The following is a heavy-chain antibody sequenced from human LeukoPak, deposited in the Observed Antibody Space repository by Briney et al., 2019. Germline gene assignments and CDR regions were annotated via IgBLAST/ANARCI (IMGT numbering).Heavy chain of an antibody. CDR2: IYYSGST. D-gene: IGHD4-17*01. CDR1: GGSIRSYY. Sequence: SETLSPTCTVSGGSIRSYYWSWIRQPPGKGLEWIGYIYYSGSTNCNPSLKSRVTISVDTSKNQFSLKLSSVTAADTAVYYCARNGHGDYTDFDLWGRGTLVTVSS. J-gene: IGHJ2*01. CDR3: ARNGHGDYTDFDL. V-gene: IGHV4-59*01.